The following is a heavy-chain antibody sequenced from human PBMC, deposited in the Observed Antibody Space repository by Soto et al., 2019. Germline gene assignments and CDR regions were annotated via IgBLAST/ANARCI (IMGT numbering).Heavy chain of an antibody. D-gene: IGHD3-3*01. CDR1: GGSISSSIYY. V-gene: IGHV4-39*01. J-gene: IGHJ6*02. CDR2: IFYSGST. Sequence: SETLSLTCTVSGGSISSSIYYGGWIRQPPGKGKEWIGSIFYSGSTYYNPSLKSRVTRSVDTSMNQFSLKLYSVTAADTAVYYCARHRVYDFWSGYALDYYYYYGMDVWGQGTTVS. CDR3: ARHRVYDFWSGYALDYYYYYGMDV.